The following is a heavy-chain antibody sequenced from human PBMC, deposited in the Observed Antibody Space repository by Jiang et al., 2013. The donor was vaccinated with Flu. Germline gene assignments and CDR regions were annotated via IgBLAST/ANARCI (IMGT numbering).Heavy chain of an antibody. Sequence: PGLVKPSETLSLTCTVSGGSISSYYWSWIRQPPGKGLEWIGYIYYSGSTNXNPPLKSRVTISVDTSKNQFSLKLSSVTAADTAVYYCARTNGLRFDPWGQGTLVTVSS. D-gene: IGHD2-15*01. CDR2: IYYSGST. J-gene: IGHJ5*02. V-gene: IGHV4-59*08. CDR3: ARTNGLRFDP. CDR1: GGSISSYY.